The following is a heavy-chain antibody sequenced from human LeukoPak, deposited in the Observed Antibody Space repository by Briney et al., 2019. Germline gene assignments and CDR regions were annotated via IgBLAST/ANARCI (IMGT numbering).Heavy chain of an antibody. D-gene: IGHD3-16*02. J-gene: IGHJ4*02. CDR2: FSGSGANT. CDR3: AKERAGYTNPYYFDY. Sequence: GGSLSLSCAASGFPFSTYALSWVRQAPGKGLEGSPTFSGSGANTYYADSVRGRFTISRDNSKNTLYLHMNSLRAEDTAVYYCAKERAGYTNPYYFDYWGQGTLVTVSS. CDR1: GFPFSTYA. V-gene: IGHV3-23*01.